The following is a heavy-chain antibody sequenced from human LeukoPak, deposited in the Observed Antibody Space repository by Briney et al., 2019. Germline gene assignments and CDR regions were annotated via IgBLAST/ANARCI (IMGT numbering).Heavy chain of an antibody. CDR2: ISSSSSYI. CDR1: GFTFSSYS. Sequence: GGSLRLSCAASGFTFSSYSMNWVRQAPGKGLEWVSSISSSSSYIYYADSVKGRFTISRDNAKNSLYLQMNSPRAEDTAVYYCARDWSSYGSGTFYGYWGQGTLVTVSS. D-gene: IGHD3-10*01. J-gene: IGHJ4*02. V-gene: IGHV3-21*01. CDR3: ARDWSSYGSGTFYGY.